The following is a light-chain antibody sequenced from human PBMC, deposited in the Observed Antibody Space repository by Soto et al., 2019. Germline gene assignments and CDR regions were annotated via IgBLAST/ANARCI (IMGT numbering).Light chain of an antibody. V-gene: IGLV2-11*01. CDR2: DVS. CDR1: NSDVGGYKY. J-gene: IGLJ1*01. Sequence: QSALTQPRSVSGSPGQSVTISCTGTNSDVGGYKYVSWYQQYPGKAPKLMIYDVSKRPSGVPDRFSGSKSVNTASLTISGLQAEDEADYFCCSDAGSYSYVFGTGTKVTV. CDR3: CSDAGSYSYV.